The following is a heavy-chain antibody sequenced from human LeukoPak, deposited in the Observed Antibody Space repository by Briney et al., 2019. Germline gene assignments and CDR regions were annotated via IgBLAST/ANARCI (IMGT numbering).Heavy chain of an antibody. CDR1: GFTFSSYS. V-gene: IGHV3-48*01. Sequence: GGSLRLSCAASGFTFSSYSMNWVRQAPGKGLEWVSYISSSSSTIYYADSVKGRFTISRDNAKNSLYLQMNSLRAEDTAVYYCAKDQRYYDSSGFDYWGQGTLVTVSS. CDR2: ISSSSSTI. J-gene: IGHJ4*02. CDR3: AKDQRYYDSSGFDY. D-gene: IGHD3-22*01.